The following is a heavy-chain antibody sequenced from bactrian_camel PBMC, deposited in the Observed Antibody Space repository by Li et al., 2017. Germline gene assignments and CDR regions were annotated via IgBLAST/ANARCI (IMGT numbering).Heavy chain of an antibody. CDR3: AASSHLCSSIWVVAGRLHSSYFPY. J-gene: IGHJ4*01. CDR1: GEFYSMYC. V-gene: IGHV3S53*01. Sequence: HVQLVESGGGSVQAGGSLRLSCAASGEFYSMYCLSWFRQAPGKEREGVAAIDQEGTTSYADSVKGRFTISKDYAKNSLLLQMNSLSPEDTAMYYCAASSHLCSSIWVVAGRLHSSYFPYWGQGTQVTVS. D-gene: IGHD6*01. CDR2: IDQEGTT.